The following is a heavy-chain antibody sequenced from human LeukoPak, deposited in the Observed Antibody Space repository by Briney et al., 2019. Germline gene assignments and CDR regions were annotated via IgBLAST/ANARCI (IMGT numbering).Heavy chain of an antibody. V-gene: IGHV4-59*08. CDR1: GGSISSYY. J-gene: IGHJ4*02. CDR3: ARGGGIAAAGTDYYFDY. D-gene: IGHD6-13*01. CDR2: NYYSGST. Sequence: PSESLSLTCTVSGGSISSYYWSWIRQPPGKRLEWIGYNYYSGSTNYNPSLKSRVTISVDTSKNQFSLKLSSVTAADTAVYYCARGGGIAAAGTDYYFDYWGQGTLVTVSS.